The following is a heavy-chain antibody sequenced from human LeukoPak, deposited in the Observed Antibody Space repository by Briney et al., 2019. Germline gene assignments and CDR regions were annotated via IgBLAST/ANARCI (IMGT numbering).Heavy chain of an antibody. J-gene: IGHJ4*02. CDR1: GFTFDDYG. CDR3: ARLPRYYYDSSGYYPAFDY. D-gene: IGHD3-22*01. V-gene: IGHV3-20*04. Sequence: TGGSLRLSCAASGFTFDDYGMSWVRQAPEKGLEWVSGINWNGGSTGYADSVKGRFTISRDNAKNSLYLQMNSLRAEDTALYYCARLPRYYYDSSGYYPAFDYWGQGTLVTVSS. CDR2: INWNGGST.